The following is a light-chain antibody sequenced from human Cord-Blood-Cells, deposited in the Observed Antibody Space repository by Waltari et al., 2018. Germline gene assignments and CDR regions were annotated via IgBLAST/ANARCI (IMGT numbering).Light chain of an antibody. CDR2: DVS. CDR3: CSYAGSYTYV. CDR1: SSDVGGYNY. V-gene: IGLV2-11*01. J-gene: IGLJ1*01. Sequence: QSALTQPRSVSGSPGQPVTISCTATSSDVGGYNYVSWYQQHPGKAPKLMIYDVSKRPSGVPDLFSGSKSGNTASLTISGLQAEDEADYYCCSYAGSYTYVFGTGTKVTVL.